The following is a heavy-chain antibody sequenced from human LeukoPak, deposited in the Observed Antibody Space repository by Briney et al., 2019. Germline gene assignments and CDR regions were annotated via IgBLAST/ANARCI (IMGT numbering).Heavy chain of an antibody. Sequence: GGSLRLSCAASGFTFSSYSMNWVRQAPGKGLEWVSFISSAVNYTYYADSVRGRFTISRDNAKNSLYLQMNSLRADDTAVYYCARDIAAAGPDYWGQGTLVTV. CDR3: ARDIAAAGPDY. D-gene: IGHD6-13*01. J-gene: IGHJ4*02. CDR1: GFTFSSYS. V-gene: IGHV3-21*01. CDR2: ISSAVNYT.